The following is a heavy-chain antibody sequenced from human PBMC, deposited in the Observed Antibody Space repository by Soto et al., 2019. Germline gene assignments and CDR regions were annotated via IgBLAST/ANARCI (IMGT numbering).Heavy chain of an antibody. CDR1: GFAFSDYA. CDR2: ISGGGGII. Sequence: SLRLSCAASGFAFSDYAMTWVRQAPGKGLEWVSSISGGGGIIYYADSVKGRFSISRDNSKNTLYLQMNSLRAEDTALYYCTKGMDVWGQGTTVTVSS. CDR3: TKGMDV. V-gene: IGHV3-23*01. J-gene: IGHJ6*02.